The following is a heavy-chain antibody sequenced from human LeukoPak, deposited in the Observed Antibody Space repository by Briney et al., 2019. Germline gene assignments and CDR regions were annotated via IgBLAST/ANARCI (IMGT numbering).Heavy chain of an antibody. J-gene: IGHJ3*02. V-gene: IGHV6-1*01. CDR1: GDSVSSNSAT. D-gene: IGHD6-19*01. CDR3: FTSGWPADI. CDR2: TYYRSKWYN. Sequence: SQTLSLICAISGDSVSSNSATWNWIRQSPSRGLEWLGRTYYRSKWYNNYAVSVKSRIVINPDTSKNQFTPQLNSVTPEDTAVYYCFTSGWPADIWGQGTMVTVSS.